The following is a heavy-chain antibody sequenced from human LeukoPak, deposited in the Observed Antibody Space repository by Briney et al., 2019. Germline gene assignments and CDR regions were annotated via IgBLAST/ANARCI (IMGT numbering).Heavy chain of an antibody. V-gene: IGHV1-2*02. CDR3: SRSLYGSDSYFGY. D-gene: IGHD3-10*01. J-gene: IGHJ4*02. CDR1: GYTFTVYY. Sequence: ASVTVSFKASGYTFTVYYVHWVRQAPGQGPEWMGWINPNNGGTNYAQQFQVRVPMTSDTSISTAYMELSSLRSDDTAVSYCSRSLYGSDSYFGYWGQGSLVTVSS. CDR2: INPNNGGT.